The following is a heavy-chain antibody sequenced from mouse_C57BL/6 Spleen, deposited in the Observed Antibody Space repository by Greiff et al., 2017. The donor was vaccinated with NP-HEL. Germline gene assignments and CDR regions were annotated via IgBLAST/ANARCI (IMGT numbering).Heavy chain of an antibody. J-gene: IGHJ2*01. D-gene: IGHD6-1*01. V-gene: IGHV1-69*01. Sequence: QVQLKQSGAELVMPGASVKLSCKASGYTFTSYWMHWVKQRPGQGLEWIGEIDPSDSYTNYNQKFKGKSTLTVDKSSSTAYMQLSSLTSEDSAVYYCARSRASHGANYFDYWGQGTTLTVSS. CDR2: IDPSDSYT. CDR3: ARSRASHGANYFDY. CDR1: GYTFTSYW.